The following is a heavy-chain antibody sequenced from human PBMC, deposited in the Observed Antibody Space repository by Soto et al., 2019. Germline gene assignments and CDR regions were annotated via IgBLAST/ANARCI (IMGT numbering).Heavy chain of an antibody. V-gene: IGHV1-69*13. CDR2: IIPIFGTA. Sequence: SVKVSCKASGGAFSSYAISWVRQAPGQGLEWMGGIIPIFGTANYAQKFQGRVTITADESTSTAYMELSSLRSEDTAVYYCARGGRGGTLGNYYYGMDVWGQGTTVTVSS. CDR1: GGAFSSYA. CDR3: ARGGRGGTLGNYYYGMDV. D-gene: IGHD1-26*01. J-gene: IGHJ6*02.